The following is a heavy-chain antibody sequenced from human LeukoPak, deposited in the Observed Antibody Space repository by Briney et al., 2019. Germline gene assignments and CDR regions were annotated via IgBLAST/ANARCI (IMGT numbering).Heavy chain of an antibody. J-gene: IGHJ4*02. Sequence: GGSLRLSCAASGFTFSSYWMSWVRQAPGKGLEWVSYISSSSSTIYYADSVKGRFTISRDNAKNSLYLQMNSLRAEDTAVYYCATSRVYLESWGQGTLVTVSS. CDR3: ATSRVYLES. CDR1: GFTFSSYW. V-gene: IGHV3-48*04. CDR2: ISSSSSTI.